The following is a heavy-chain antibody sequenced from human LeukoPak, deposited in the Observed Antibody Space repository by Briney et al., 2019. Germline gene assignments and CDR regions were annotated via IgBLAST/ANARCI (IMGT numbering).Heavy chain of an antibody. D-gene: IGHD2-8*01. J-gene: IGHJ3*02. Sequence: ASVKVSCKASGYTLTSYDINWVRQATGQGLEWMGWMNPNSGNTGYAQKFQGRVTMTRNTSISTAYMELSSLRSEDTAVYYCVRNGPSADDAFDIWGQGTMVTVSS. CDR2: MNPNSGNT. CDR1: GYTLTSYD. V-gene: IGHV1-8*01. CDR3: VRNGPSADDAFDI.